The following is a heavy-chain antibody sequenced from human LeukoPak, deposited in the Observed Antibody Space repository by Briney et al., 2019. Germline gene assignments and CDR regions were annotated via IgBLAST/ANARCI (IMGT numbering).Heavy chain of an antibody. J-gene: IGHJ5*02. D-gene: IGHD6-13*01. V-gene: IGHV3-11*01. CDR3: ARALAAQQLVHDWFDP. CDR1: GFTFSDYY. Sequence: GGSLRLSCAASGFTFSDYYMSWIRQAPGKGLEWVSYISSSGSTIYYADSVKGQFTISRDNAKNSLYLQMNSLRAEDTAVYYCARALAAQQLVHDWFDPWGQGTLVTVSS. CDR2: ISSSGSTI.